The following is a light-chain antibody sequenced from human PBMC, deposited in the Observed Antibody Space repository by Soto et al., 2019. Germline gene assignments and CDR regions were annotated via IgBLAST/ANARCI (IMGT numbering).Light chain of an antibody. CDR2: SNN. J-gene: IGLJ2*01. CDR3: AAWDDSLKDVV. V-gene: IGLV1-44*01. CDR1: SSNIGSNT. Sequence: QLVLTQPHSASGTPGQRVTISCSGSSSNIGSNTVNWYQQLPGTAPKLLIYSNNQRPSGVPDRFSGSKSGTSASLAISGLQSEDEADYYCAAWDDSLKDVVFGGGTKLTVL.